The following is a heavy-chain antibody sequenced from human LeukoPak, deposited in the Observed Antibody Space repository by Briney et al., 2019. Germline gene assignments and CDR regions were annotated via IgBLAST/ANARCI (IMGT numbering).Heavy chain of an antibody. CDR2: INPSGGST. J-gene: IGHJ3*02. CDR3: AREVVVGAPEGAFDI. CDR1: GYTLTELS. Sequence: ASVKVSCKASGYTLTELSMHWVRQAPGQGLEWMGIINPSGGSTSYAQKFQGRVTMTRDTSTSTVYMELSSLRSEDTAVYYCAREVVVGAPEGAFDIWGQGTMVTVSS. D-gene: IGHD1-26*01. V-gene: IGHV1-46*01.